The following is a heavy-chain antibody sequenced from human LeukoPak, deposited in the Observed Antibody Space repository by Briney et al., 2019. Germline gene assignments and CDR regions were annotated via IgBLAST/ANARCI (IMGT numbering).Heavy chain of an antibody. Sequence: SETLSLTCAAYGGSFSGYYWSWIRQPPGKGLEWIGEINHSGSTNYNPSLKSRVTISVDTSKNQFSLKLSSVTAADTAVYYYATSRLVIVLGVVNYYYYYYGMDVWGKGTTVTVSS. J-gene: IGHJ6*04. CDR1: GGSFSGYY. D-gene: IGHD3-3*01. CDR2: INHSGST. CDR3: ATSRLVIVLGVVNYYYYYYGMDV. V-gene: IGHV4-34*01.